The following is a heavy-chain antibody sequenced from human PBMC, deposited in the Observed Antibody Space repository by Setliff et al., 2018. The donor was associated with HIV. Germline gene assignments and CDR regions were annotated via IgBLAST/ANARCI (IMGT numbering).Heavy chain of an antibody. J-gene: IGHJ6*02. CDR2: VYYSGDI. Sequence: SETLSLTCSVSGVSFSTNMYYWGWIRQPPGKGLEWVGSVYYSGDIFYNPSLRSRVAISLDSSKNQLSLRLKSVTAADTAVYFCARRAESTTTWFSSWYSYDMDVWGQGTTVTVSS. CDR1: GVSFSTNMYY. CDR3: ARRAESTTTWFSSWYSYDMDV. D-gene: IGHD2-15*01. V-gene: IGHV4-39*01.